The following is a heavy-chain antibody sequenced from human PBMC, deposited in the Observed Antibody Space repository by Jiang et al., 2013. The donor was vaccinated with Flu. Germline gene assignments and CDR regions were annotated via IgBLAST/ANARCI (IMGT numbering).Heavy chain of an antibody. Sequence: QLLESGGGVVQPGRSLRLSCAASGFTFSSYGMHWVRQAPGKGLEWVAVIWYDGSNKYYADSVKGRFTISRDNSKNTLYLQMNSLRAEDTAVYYCARDPSGVTGDGVYWGQGTLVTVSS. J-gene: IGHJ4*02. CDR3: ARDPSGVTGDGVY. CDR2: IWYDGSNK. CDR1: GFTFSSYG. V-gene: IGHV3-33*01. D-gene: IGHD7-27*01.